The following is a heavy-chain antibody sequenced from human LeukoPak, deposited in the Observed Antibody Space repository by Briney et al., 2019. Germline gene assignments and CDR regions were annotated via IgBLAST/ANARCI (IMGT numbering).Heavy chain of an antibody. CDR1: GFTFSSYS. Sequence: GGSLRLSCAASGFTFSSYSMNWVRQAPGKGLEWVSSISSSSSYIYYADSVKGRFTISRDNAKNSLYLQMNSLRAEDTAVYYCARADWDTAMIDYWGQGTPVTVSS. D-gene: IGHD5-18*01. CDR3: ARADWDTAMIDY. V-gene: IGHV3-21*01. J-gene: IGHJ4*02. CDR2: ISSSSSYI.